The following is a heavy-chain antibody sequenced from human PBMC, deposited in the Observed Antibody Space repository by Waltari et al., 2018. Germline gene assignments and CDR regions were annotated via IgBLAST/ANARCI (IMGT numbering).Heavy chain of an antibody. D-gene: IGHD2-2*01. J-gene: IGHJ4*02. CDR3: ARRSDIVVVPAAPFDY. Sequence: QVQLQESGPGLVKPSETLSLTCTVSGYSISSGYYWGWIRQPPGKGLEWIGSIYHSGSTYYNPSLKSRVTISVDTSKTQFSLKLSSVTAADTAVYYCARRSDIVVVPAAPFDYWGQGTLVTVSS. CDR1: GYSISSGYY. CDR2: IYHSGST. V-gene: IGHV4-38-2*02.